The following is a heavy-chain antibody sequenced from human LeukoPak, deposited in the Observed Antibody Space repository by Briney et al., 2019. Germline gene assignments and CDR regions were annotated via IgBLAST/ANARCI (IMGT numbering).Heavy chain of an antibody. CDR3: ARGDPNVDY. CDR2: IYYSGST. V-gene: IGHV4-31*03. Sequence: SETLSLTCTVSGGSISSGGYYWSWIRQHPGKGLEYIGYIYYSGSTYYNPSLKSRVTISADTSKNQFSLRLNSVTAADTAVYYCARGDPNVDYWGQGTLATVSS. J-gene: IGHJ4*02. CDR1: GGSISSGGYY.